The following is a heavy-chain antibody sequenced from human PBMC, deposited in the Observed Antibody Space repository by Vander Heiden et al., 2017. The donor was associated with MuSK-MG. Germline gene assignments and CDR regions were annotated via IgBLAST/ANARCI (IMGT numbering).Heavy chain of an antibody. CDR1: GGSISSYY. Sequence: QVQLQESGPGLVKPSESLSLTCTVSGGSISSYYWSWIRQPPGKGLEWIGYIYYSGSTNYNTSLKRRVTISVDTSKNQFSRKLSSVTAAETAVYYCARGSPSVRWGGEQDAFDIWGQGTMVTVYS. V-gene: IGHV4-59*01. J-gene: IGHJ3*02. CDR2: IYYSGST. CDR3: ARGSPSVRWGGEQDAFDI. D-gene: IGHD3-10*01.